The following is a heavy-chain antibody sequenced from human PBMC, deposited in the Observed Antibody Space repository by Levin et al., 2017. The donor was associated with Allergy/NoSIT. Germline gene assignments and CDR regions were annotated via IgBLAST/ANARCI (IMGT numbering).Heavy chain of an antibody. V-gene: IGHV3-7*01. CDR1: GFTCGDYW. Sequence: QSGGSLRLSCAASGFTCGDYWMSWVRQAPGKGLEWVGNIKPDGSVKQYVDSLKGRFTISRDNAKNSVHLLMGSLRAEDTAVYYCARQGSYAFDIWGQGTVVAVSS. J-gene: IGHJ3*02. CDR3: ARQGSYAFDI. CDR2: IKPDGSVK.